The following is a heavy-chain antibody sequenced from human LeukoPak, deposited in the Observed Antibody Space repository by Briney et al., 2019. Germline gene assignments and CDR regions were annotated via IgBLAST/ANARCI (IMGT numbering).Heavy chain of an antibody. D-gene: IGHD4-17*01. CDR1: GGTFSSYV. CDR3: ARKHDYGDYPYDY. V-gene: IGHV1-69*13. J-gene: IGHJ4*02. Sequence: ASVKVSCKASGGTFSSYVISWVLQAPGQGLEWMGGIIPIFGTANYAQKFQGRVTITADESTSTAYMELSSLRSEDTAVYYCARKHDYGDYPYDYWGQGTLVTVSS. CDR2: IIPIFGTA.